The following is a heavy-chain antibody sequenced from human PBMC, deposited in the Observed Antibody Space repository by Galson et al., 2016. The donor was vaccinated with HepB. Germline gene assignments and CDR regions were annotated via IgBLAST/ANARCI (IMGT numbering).Heavy chain of an antibody. CDR2: MNPSGGST. J-gene: IGHJ4*01. CDR1: GYTLSNYY. V-gene: IGHV1-46*01. CDR3: ASTASQWLVFNY. D-gene: IGHD5-12*01. Sequence: SVKVSCKASGYTLSNYYIHWVRQAPGQGLEWMAMMNPSGGSTNYARLFQGRVTLTSDTSTNTVYMDLSSLRPEDTALYYCASTASQWLVFNYWGPGTLVTVSS.